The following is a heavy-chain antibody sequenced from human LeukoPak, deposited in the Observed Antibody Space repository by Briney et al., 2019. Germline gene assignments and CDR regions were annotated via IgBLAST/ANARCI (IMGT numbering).Heavy chain of an antibody. CDR2: IYYSGST. J-gene: IGHJ3*02. V-gene: IGHV4-59*01. Sequence: SETLSLTCSVSGDSISYYYWNWIRQPPGKGLEWIGYIYYSGSTNYNPSLKSRLTISLDTSKSQFSLKLSSVTAADTAVYYCARGRQPYYDVLTGHGGAFDIWGQGTMVTVSS. CDR1: GDSISYYY. D-gene: IGHD3-9*01. CDR3: ARGRQPYYDVLTGHGGAFDI.